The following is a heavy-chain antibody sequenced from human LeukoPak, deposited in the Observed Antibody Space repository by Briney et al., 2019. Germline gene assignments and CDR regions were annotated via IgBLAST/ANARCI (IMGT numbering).Heavy chain of an antibody. CDR1: GGSISSGSYY. D-gene: IGHD3-9*01. J-gene: IGHJ4*02. V-gene: IGHV4-61*02. CDR3: ATERVDYDILTGYYRDRRFDY. CDR2: IYTSGST. Sequence: SETLSLTCTVSGGSISSGSYYWSWIRQPAGKGLEWIGRIYTSGSTNYNPSLKSRVTISVDTSKNQFSLKLSSVTAADTAVYYCATERVDYDILTGYYRDRRFDYWGQGTLVTVSS.